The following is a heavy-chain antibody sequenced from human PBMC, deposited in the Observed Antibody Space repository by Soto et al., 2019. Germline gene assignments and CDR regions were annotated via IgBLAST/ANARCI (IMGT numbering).Heavy chain of an antibody. CDR3: ARELKVTGIKAYDPGAFDI. J-gene: IGHJ3*02. CDR2: IYYSGST. Sequence: SETLSLTCTVSGGSISSGGYYWSWIRQHPGKGLEWIGYIYYSGSTYYNPSLKSRVTISVDTSKNQFSLKLSSVTAADTAVYYCARELKVTGIKAYDPGAFDIWGQGTMVTVSS. D-gene: IGHD3-10*01. V-gene: IGHV4-31*03. CDR1: GGSISSGGYY.